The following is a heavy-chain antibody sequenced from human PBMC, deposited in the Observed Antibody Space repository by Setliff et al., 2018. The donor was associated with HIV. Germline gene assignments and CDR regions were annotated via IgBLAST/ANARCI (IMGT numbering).Heavy chain of an antibody. CDR3: ARDNSYYYGSGSHYWYGMDV. CDR1: GYSISNGYY. CDR2: IYHSGSI. V-gene: IGHV4-38-2*02. Sequence: SETLSLTCALSGYSISNGYYWGWIRQPSGKGLEWIGSIYHSGSIFYNPSLRSRVTISVDTSQDQFSLRLTSVTAADTAVYYCARDNSYYYGSGSHYWYGMDVWGQGTTVTVSS. J-gene: IGHJ6*01. D-gene: IGHD3-10*01.